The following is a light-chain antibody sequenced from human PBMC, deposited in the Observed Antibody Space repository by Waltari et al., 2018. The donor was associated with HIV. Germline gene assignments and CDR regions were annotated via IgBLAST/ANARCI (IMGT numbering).Light chain of an antibody. CDR3: QQYNSDFYT. CDR2: KAS. J-gene: IGKJ2*01. V-gene: IGKV1-5*03. Sequence: IQMTQSPSILSASVGDRVTITCRASQHVDSWLAWYQQRPGSAPKLLIYKASTLEFGVPARFSGSGSGTDFTLTINSLHPDDFATYYCQQYNSDFYTFGQGTRLDLK. CDR1: QHVDSW.